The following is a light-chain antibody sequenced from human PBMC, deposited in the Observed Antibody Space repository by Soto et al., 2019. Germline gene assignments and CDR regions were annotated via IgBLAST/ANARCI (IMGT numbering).Light chain of an antibody. Sequence: QSVLTQPPSVSDAPRQRVTISCSGSSSNIGNNAVNWYQQLTGKAPKLLIYYDDLLPSGVSDRFSGSKSGTSASLAISGLQSEDEAEYYCAAWDDSMNGVVFGGGTNLTVL. CDR1: SSNIGNNA. V-gene: IGLV1-36*01. CDR2: YDD. CDR3: AAWDDSMNGVV. J-gene: IGLJ2*01.